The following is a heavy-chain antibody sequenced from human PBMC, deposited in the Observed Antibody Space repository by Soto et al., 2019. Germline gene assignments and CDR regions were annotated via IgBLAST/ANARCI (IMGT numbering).Heavy chain of an antibody. D-gene: IGHD1-26*01. CDR2: IYTGGGA. Sequence: GSLRLSGAASGFIVRTSYMNWVRQAPGKGLEWVSVIYTGGGAYYADSVKGRFTISRDDSKNTVYLQMNSLRAEDTAVYYCARDSYSVYWGQGTLVTVSS. CDR1: GFIVRTSY. CDR3: ARDSYSVY. J-gene: IGHJ4*02. V-gene: IGHV3-66*01.